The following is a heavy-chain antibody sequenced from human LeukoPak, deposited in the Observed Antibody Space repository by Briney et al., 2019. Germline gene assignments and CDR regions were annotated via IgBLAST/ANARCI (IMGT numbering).Heavy chain of an antibody. CDR3: ARGLDRLAVVGTTIREFDY. D-gene: IGHD6-19*01. Sequence: GASVKVSCKASGYTFTSYGISWVRQAPGQGLEWTGWISAYNGNTNYAQKLQGRVTMTTDTSTSTAYMELRSLRSDDTAVYYCARGLDRLAVVGTTIREFDYWGQGTLVTVSS. J-gene: IGHJ4*02. CDR2: ISAYNGNT. V-gene: IGHV1-18*01. CDR1: GYTFTSYG.